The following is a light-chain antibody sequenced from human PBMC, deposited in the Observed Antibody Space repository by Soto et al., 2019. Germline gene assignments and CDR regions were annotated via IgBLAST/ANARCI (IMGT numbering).Light chain of an antibody. V-gene: IGLV1-40*01. J-gene: IGLJ1*01. CDR2: GNS. Sequence: QSVLTQPSSVSGAPGQTVTISCTGSSSNIGAHYDVHWYQQLPGTAPKLLIYGNSNRPSGVPDRFSGSKSGTSASLAITGLQAEDEADYYCQSYDNSLSVYVFGTGTKLTVL. CDR1: SSNIGAHYD. CDR3: QSYDNSLSVYV.